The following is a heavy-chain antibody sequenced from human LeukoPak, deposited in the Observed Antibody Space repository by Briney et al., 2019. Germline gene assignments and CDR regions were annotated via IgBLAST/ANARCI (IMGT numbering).Heavy chain of an antibody. V-gene: IGHV4-34*01. J-gene: IGHJ3*02. CDR3: ARLTRGAENDAFDI. CDR1: GGSFSGYY. D-gene: IGHD3-10*01. Sequence: SETLSLTCAVYGGSFSGYYWSWIRQPPGKGLEWIGEINHSGSTNYNPSLKSRVTISVDTSKNQFSLKLSSVTAADTAVYYCARLTRGAENDAFDIWGQGTMVTVSS. CDR2: INHSGST.